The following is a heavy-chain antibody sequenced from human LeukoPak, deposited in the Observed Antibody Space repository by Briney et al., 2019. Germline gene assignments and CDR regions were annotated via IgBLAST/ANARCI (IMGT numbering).Heavy chain of an antibody. CDR3: ARGAVAGANFDY. CDR2: INSDGSTT. CDR1: GFTFSNYW. D-gene: IGHD1-26*01. V-gene: IGHV3-74*01. J-gene: IGHJ4*02. Sequence: GGSLRLSCAASGFTFSNYWMHWVRQAPGKGLVWVSRINSDGSTTNYADSVKGRFTISRDNAKNTLFLQMNSLRAEDTAVYYCARGAVAGANFDYWGLGTLVTVSS.